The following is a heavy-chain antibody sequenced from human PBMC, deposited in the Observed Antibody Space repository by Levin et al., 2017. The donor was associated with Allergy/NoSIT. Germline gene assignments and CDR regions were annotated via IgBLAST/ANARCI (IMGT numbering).Heavy chain of an antibody. D-gene: IGHD5/OR15-5a*01. CDR1: GFTFTDYY. Sequence: PGESLKISCQASGFTFTDYYIHWVRQAPGQGLEWMGWLNPNSGGTNYGQTFRGRVSMTRDTSISTAYMELRRLTSDDTAIYYCARVIYDSHYYYGMDVWGQGTTVTVSS. CDR2: LNPNSGGT. V-gene: IGHV1-2*02. J-gene: IGHJ6*02. CDR3: ARVIYDSHYYYGMDV.